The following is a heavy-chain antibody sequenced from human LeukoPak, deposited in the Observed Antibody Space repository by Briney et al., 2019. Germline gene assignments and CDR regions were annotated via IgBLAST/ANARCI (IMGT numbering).Heavy chain of an antibody. CDR2: IYYSGST. D-gene: IGHD5-12*01. CDR1: GGSISSYY. CDR3: ARATPSGYGYLFDY. V-gene: IGHV4-59*12. J-gene: IGHJ4*02. Sequence: SETLSLTCTVSGGSISSYYWSWIRQPPGKGLEWIGYIYYSGSTNYNPSLKSRVTISVDTSKNQFSLKLSSVTAADTAVYYCARATPSGYGYLFDYWGQGTLVTVSS.